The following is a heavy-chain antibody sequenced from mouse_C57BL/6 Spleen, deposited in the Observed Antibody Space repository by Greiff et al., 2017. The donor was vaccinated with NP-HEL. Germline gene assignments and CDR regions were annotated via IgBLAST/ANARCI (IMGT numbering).Heavy chain of an antibody. CDR1: GYTFTDYE. V-gene: IGHV1-15*01. J-gene: IGHJ3*01. D-gene: IGHD4-1*01. CDR3: TRSGLTGSFAY. Sequence: QVQLQQSGAELVRPGASVTLSCKASGYTFTDYEMHWVKQTPVHGLEWIGAIDPETGGTAYNQKFKGKAILTADKSSSTAYMELRSLTSEDSAVYYCTRSGLTGSFAYWGQGTLVTVSA. CDR2: IDPETGGT.